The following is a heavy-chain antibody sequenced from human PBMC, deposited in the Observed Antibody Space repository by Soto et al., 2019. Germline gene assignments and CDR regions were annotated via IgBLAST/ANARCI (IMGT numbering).Heavy chain of an antibody. Sequence: EVQLVESGGGLVQPGGSLRLSCVASGFTFSTDSMNWVRQAPGKGLEWVAHISTSGATRYYAYSVKGRVTISRDKAKTSLYLQMDSLRNEETAVYYCARFFGSGFDYWGQGTLVTVSS. J-gene: IGHJ4*02. CDR2: ISTSGATR. CDR3: ARFFGSGFDY. CDR1: GFTFSTDS. D-gene: IGHD6-19*01. V-gene: IGHV3-48*02.